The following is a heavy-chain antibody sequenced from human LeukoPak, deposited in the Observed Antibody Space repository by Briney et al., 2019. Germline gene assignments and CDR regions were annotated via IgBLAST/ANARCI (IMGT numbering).Heavy chain of an antibody. D-gene: IGHD3-3*01. CDR1: GYTFTSYA. J-gene: IGHJ3*02. Sequence: ASVKASCKASGYTFTSYAMNWVRQAPGQGLEWMGWINTNTGNPTYAQGFTGRFVFSLDTSVSTAYLQISSLKAEDTAVYYCARDLPYSYDFWSGAAHAFDIWGQGTMVTVSS. V-gene: IGHV7-4-1*02. CDR3: ARDLPYSYDFWSGAAHAFDI. CDR2: INTNTGNP.